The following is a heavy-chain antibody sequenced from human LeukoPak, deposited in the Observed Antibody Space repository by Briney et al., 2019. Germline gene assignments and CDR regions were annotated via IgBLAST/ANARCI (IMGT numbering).Heavy chain of an antibody. V-gene: IGHV1-69*05. CDR2: IIPIFGTA. CDR1: GGTFSSYA. Sequence: SVKVSCKASGGTFSSYAISWVRQAPGQGLEWMGRIIPIFGTANYAQKFQGRVTITTDESTSTAYMELSSLRSEDTAVYYCAREGRYCSSTSCYTTRFDPWGQGTLVTVSS. J-gene: IGHJ5*02. D-gene: IGHD2-2*02. CDR3: AREGRYCSSTSCYTTRFDP.